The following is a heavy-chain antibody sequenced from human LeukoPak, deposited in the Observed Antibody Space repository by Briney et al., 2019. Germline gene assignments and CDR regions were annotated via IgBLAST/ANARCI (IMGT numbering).Heavy chain of an antibody. CDR1: GFSLRTYA. Sequence: GGSLRLSCAASGFSLRTYAMNWVRQVPGKGLEWVSSIGGSDGTTYYADCVKGRFTISSDFSTNTVSLQMNSLRAEDTAVYFCAKGLVVNDNYFDNWGQGTLVTVSS. J-gene: IGHJ4*02. CDR2: IGGSDGTT. D-gene: IGHD2-15*01. V-gene: IGHV3-23*01. CDR3: AKGLVVNDNYFDN.